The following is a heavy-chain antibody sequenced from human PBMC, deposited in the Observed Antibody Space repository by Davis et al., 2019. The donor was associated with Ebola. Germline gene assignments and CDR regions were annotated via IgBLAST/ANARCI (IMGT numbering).Heavy chain of an antibody. V-gene: IGHV3-48*02. D-gene: IGHD3-10*01. Sequence: PGGSLRLSCAASGFTFSSYSMNWVRQAPGKGLEWVSYISSSSSTIYHADSVKGRFTISRYNAKNSLYLQMNSLRDEDTAVYYCARGPYGSGSYSPFDPWGQGTLVTVSS. CDR1: GFTFSSYS. CDR2: ISSSSSTI. J-gene: IGHJ5*02. CDR3: ARGPYGSGSYSPFDP.